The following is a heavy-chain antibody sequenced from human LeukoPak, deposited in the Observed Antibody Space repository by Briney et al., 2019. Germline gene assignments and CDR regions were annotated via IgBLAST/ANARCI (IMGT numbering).Heavy chain of an antibody. CDR1: GYTFTDYY. J-gene: IGHJ4*02. V-gene: IGHV1-69-2*01. D-gene: IGHD6-19*01. Sequence: ASVKVSCKVSGYTFTDYYMHWVQQAPGKGLEWMGLVDPEDGETIYAEKFQGRVIITADTSTDTAYMELSRLRSDDTAVYYCARVGSSGWYVHPTLDYWGQGTLLTVSS. CDR2: VDPEDGET. CDR3: ARVGSSGWYVHPTLDY.